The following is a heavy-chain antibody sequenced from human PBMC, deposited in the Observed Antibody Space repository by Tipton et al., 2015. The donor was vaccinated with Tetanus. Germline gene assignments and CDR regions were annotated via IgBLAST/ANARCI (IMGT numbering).Heavy chain of an antibody. CDR1: GASVRSGDYS. D-gene: IGHD2/OR15-2a*01. Sequence: TLSLTCSVSGASVRSGDYSWNWIRQPPGKGLEWLAEVSYSGRTNSNYSLKSRIAISQDTSKNQFSLRLTSVTAADTAVYYCARANSEFPKKGPCDSWGQGGLVIVSS. V-gene: IGHV4-61*08. J-gene: IGHJ4*02. CDR2: VSYSGRT. CDR3: ARANSEFPKKGPCDS.